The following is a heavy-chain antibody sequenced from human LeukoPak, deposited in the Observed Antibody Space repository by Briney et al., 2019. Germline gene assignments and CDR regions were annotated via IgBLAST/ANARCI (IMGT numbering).Heavy chain of an antibody. V-gene: IGHV4-34*01. CDR3: ARLVTTYYYDSSGYYWDWSFDY. D-gene: IGHD3-22*01. CDR1: GGSFSGYY. J-gene: IGHJ4*02. Sequence: TSETLSLTCAVYGGSFSGYYWSWIRQPPGKGLEWIGEINHSGSTNYNPSLKSRVTISVDTSKNQFSLKLDSVTAADTAVYYCARLVTTYYYDSSGYYWDWSFDYWGQGTLVTVSS. CDR2: INHSGST.